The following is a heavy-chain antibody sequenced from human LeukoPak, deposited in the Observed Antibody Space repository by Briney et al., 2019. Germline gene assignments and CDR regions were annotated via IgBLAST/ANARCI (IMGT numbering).Heavy chain of an antibody. Sequence: PGGSLKHSCAASGFTFSGSAMHWVRQASGKGLEWVGRIRSKANSYATAYAASVKGRFTISRDDSKNTAYLQMNSLKTEDTAVYYCTRGIVVVPAAPLADDYWGQGTLVTVSS. D-gene: IGHD2-2*01. V-gene: IGHV3-73*01. J-gene: IGHJ4*02. CDR2: IRSKANSYAT. CDR1: GFTFSGSA. CDR3: TRGIVVVPAAPLADDY.